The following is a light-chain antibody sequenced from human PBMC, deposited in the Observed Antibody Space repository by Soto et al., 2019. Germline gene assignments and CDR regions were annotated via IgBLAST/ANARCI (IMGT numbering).Light chain of an antibody. CDR3: QPYDSLYI. CDR2: DVS. Sequence: DIQMTQSPSPVSASVGDRVTITCRASHNINNYLAWYQQKLGKAPKPLISDVSPLESGVPSWFSCSASGTQFPLTISDLQPDDFATYYYQPYDSLYIFGPGTRVDI. J-gene: IGKJ3*01. V-gene: IGKV1-5*01. CDR1: HNINNY.